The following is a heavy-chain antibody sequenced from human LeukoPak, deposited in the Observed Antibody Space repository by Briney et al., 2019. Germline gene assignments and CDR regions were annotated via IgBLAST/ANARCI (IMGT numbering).Heavy chain of an antibody. V-gene: IGHV1-2*06. D-gene: IGHD2-2*01. CDR2: ITPNSGDT. CDR1: GYTFTGYH. Sequence: VASVKVSCKASGYTFTGYHMHWVRLAPGQGLEWMGRITPNSGDTNYAQKFQGRVTTTRDTSISTAYMELSRLRSDDTAVYYCARDYCSSTSCLFDYWGQGTLVTVSS. J-gene: IGHJ4*02. CDR3: ARDYCSSTSCLFDY.